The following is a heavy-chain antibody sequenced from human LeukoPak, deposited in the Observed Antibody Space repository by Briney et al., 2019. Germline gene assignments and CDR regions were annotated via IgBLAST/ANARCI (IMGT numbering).Heavy chain of an antibody. J-gene: IGHJ4*02. CDR1: GGSISSSSYY. V-gene: IGHV4-39*07. Sequence: SETLSLTCTVSGGSISSSSYYWGWIRQPPGKGLEWIGSIYYSGSTYYNPSLKSRVTISVDTSKNQFSLKLSSVTAADTAVYYCARDVLRTLGYSGYDGLDYWGQGTLVTVSS. CDR2: IYYSGST. D-gene: IGHD5-12*01. CDR3: ARDVLRTLGYSGYDGLDY.